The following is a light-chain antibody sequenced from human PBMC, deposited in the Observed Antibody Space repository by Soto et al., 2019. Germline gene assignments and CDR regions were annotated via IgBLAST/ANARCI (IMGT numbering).Light chain of an antibody. J-gene: IGLJ1*01. Sequence: QSVLTQPASVSGSPGQSITISCTGTSSDVGGYNYVSWYQQQAGKAPKLIIHEVSNRPSGVSNRFSGSKSGNTASLTIFGLQAEDEADYYCDSYTSSRAYVFGIGTKLTVL. CDR1: SSDVGGYNY. CDR3: DSYTSSRAYV. V-gene: IGLV2-14*01. CDR2: EVS.